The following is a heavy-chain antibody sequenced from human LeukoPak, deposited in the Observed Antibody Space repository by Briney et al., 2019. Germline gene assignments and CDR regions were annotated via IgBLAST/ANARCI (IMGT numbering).Heavy chain of an antibody. CDR2: ISSRGDTI. Sequence: GGSLRLSCAASGFIFSSYGMHWIRQAPGKGLEWIAYISSRGDTIYYADSVKGRFTISRDSAMNSIYLQMNRLKVEDTALYYCAGEEVGTVSAFNIWGRGTTVTVSS. V-gene: IGHV3-48*04. CDR3: AGEEVGTVSAFNI. J-gene: IGHJ3*02. CDR1: GFIFSSYG. D-gene: IGHD1-26*01.